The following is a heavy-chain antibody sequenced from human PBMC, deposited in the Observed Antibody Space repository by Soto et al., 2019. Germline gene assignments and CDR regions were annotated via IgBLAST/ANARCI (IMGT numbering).Heavy chain of an antibody. J-gene: IGHJ6*02. CDR3: ARNMDYYYGPGSGNGHGF. D-gene: IGHD3-10*01. V-gene: IGHV1-2*02. CDR1: GYTFTAYY. Sequence: QVQLVQSGAELKEPGDSVRVSCEASGYTFTAYYIHWVRQAPGQGLEGMGWINPRFGDTSDAQAFQGRVSMTRDTSISTVYMDLSRLTSDDTAIYYCARNMDYYYGPGSGNGHGFWGQGTTVTVFS. CDR2: INPRFGDT.